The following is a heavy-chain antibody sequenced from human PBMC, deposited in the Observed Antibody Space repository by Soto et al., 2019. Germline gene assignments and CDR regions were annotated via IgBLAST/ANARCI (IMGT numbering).Heavy chain of an antibody. CDR2: ISGSGGST. D-gene: IGHD2-15*01. J-gene: IGHJ4*02. CDR1: GFTFSSYA. CDR3: AKAVLVVVAAPPGY. V-gene: IGHV3-23*01. Sequence: GGSLRLSCAASGFTFSSYAMSWVRQAPGKGLEWVSAISGSGGSTYYADSVKGRFTISRDNSKNTLYLQMNSLRAEDTAVYYCAKAVLVVVAAPPGYWGQGTLVTVSS.